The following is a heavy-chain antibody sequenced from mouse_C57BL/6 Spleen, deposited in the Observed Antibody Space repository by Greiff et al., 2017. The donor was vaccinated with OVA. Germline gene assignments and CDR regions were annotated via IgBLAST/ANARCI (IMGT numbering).Heavy chain of an antibody. J-gene: IGHJ2*01. CDR3: AIGYDTFDY. Sequence: VQLQQPGAELVRPGSSVKLSCKASGYTFTSYWMDWVKQRPGQGLEWIGNIYPSDSETHYNQKFKDKATLTVDKSSSTAYMQLSSLTSEDSAVYYCAIGYDTFDYWGQGTTLTVSS. D-gene: IGHD2-2*01. V-gene: IGHV1-61*01. CDR2: IYPSDSET. CDR1: GYTFTSYW.